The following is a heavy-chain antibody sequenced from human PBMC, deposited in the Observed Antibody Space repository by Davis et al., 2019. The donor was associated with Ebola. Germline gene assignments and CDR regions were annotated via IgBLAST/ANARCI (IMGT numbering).Heavy chain of an antibody. CDR1: GHTFTGNY. V-gene: IGHV1-18*04. J-gene: IGHJ4*02. CDR3: ARAQFPTTSDH. Sequence: VQVSCPASGHTFTGNYIQWVRQAPGQGLEWMGWINPHNGNTNYAQNVQGRVTMTTDTSTSTAYMEVGSLRSDATAVYYCARAQFPTTSDHWGQGTLVTVSS. CDR2: INPHNGNT. D-gene: IGHD1-1*01.